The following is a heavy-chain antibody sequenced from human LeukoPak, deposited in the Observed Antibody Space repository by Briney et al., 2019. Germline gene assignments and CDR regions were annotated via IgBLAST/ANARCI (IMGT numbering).Heavy chain of an antibody. J-gene: IGHJ4*02. CDR3: AKDGASLKYYGSGSYLDY. Sequence: GGSLRLSCAASGFTFSSYGMHWVRQAPGKGLEWWAVISYDGSNKYYADSVKGLFTISRDNSRNTLYVQMNSLRDQDTGVYYCAKDGASLKYYGSGSYLDYWGQGTLVTVSS. CDR2: ISYDGSNK. CDR1: GFTFSSYG. D-gene: IGHD3-10*01. V-gene: IGHV3-30*18.